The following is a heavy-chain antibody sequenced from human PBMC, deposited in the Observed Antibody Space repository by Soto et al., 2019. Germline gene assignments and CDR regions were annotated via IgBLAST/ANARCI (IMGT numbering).Heavy chain of an antibody. CDR2: IYPSDSDT. CDR3: ARRSGEYVIDDYYGMDV. V-gene: IGHV5-51*01. D-gene: IGHD3-16*01. Sequence: GESLKISCKGSGFSFSGYWIGWVRQMPGKGLEWMGIIYPSDSDTRYSPSFQGQVTISADKSINTAYLQWSSLKASGTAMYYCARRSGEYVIDDYYGMDVWGQGTTVTVSS. CDR1: GFSFSGYW. J-gene: IGHJ6*02.